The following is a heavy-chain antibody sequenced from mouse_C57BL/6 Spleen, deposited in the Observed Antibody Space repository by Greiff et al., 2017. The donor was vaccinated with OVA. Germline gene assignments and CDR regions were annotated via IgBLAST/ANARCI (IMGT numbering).Heavy chain of an antibody. CDR2: ISSGSSTI. V-gene: IGHV5-17*01. Sequence: EVTLVESGGGLVKPGGSLKLSCAASGFTFSDYGMHWVRQAPEKGLEWVAYISSGSSTIYYADTVKGRFTISRDNAKNTLFLQMTSLRSEDTAMYYCARDYYYGSGYAMDYWGQGTSVTVSS. J-gene: IGHJ4*01. CDR1: GFTFSDYG. D-gene: IGHD1-1*01. CDR3: ARDYYYGSGYAMDY.